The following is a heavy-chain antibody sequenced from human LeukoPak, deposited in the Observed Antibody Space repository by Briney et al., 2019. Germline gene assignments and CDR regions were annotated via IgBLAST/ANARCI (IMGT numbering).Heavy chain of an antibody. J-gene: IGHJ3*01. D-gene: IGHD3-10*01. CDR2: MNPNSGNT. CDR3: ARVAKRSLDYYGSGTDAFDL. V-gene: IGHV1-8*01. CDR1: GYTFTSYD. Sequence: ASVKVSCKASGYTFTSYDINWVRQATGQGLEWMGWMNPNSGNTGYAQKFQGRVTMTRNTSISTAYMELSSLRSEDTAVYYCARVAKRSLDYYGSGTDAFDLWGQGTMVTVSS.